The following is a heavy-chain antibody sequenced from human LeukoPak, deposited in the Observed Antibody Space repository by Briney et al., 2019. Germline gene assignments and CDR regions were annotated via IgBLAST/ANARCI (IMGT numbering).Heavy chain of an antibody. V-gene: IGHV3-48*02. J-gene: IGHJ4*02. Sequence: GGSLRLSCAASGFTFSSYSMNWVRQAPGKGLEWVSYITSSSNTMYSTDSVKGRFTISRDNAKNSLYLQMNSLRDEDTAVYYCATTYAGSGSYSFDYWGQGTLVAVSS. CDR2: ITSSSNTM. CDR1: GFTFSSYS. CDR3: ATTYAGSGSYSFDY. D-gene: IGHD3-10*01.